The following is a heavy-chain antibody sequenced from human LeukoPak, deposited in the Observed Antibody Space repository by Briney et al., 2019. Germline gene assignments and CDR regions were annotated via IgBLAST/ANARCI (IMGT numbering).Heavy chain of an antibody. CDR3: ARVGGNSGSAY. D-gene: IGHD2-21*02. J-gene: IGHJ4*02. CDR1: GFTFSSYA. V-gene: IGHV3-30-3*01. Sequence: GGSLRLSCAASGFTFSSYAMHWVRQAPGKGLEWVAVISYDGSNKYYADSVKGRFTISRDNSENTLYLQMNSLRAEDTAVYYCARVGGNSGSAYWGQGTLVTVSS. CDR2: ISYDGSNK.